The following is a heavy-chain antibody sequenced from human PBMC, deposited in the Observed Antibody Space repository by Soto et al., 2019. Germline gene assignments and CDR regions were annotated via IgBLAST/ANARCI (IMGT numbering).Heavy chain of an antibody. CDR3: ARLTNYSHSGGSSHSGFDM. V-gene: IGHV1-2*02. D-gene: IGHD2-21*01. CDR1: GYTFTDYF. J-gene: IGHJ3*02. Sequence: QVQLVQSGAEVKKPGASVKVSCEASGYTFTDYFIHWVRQAPGQGLEWLGWINPYSGGADLSQKFQGRVTMTRDTSISTAYMEVSSLSSDDTAVFYCARLTNYSHSGGSSHSGFDMWGQGTLVTVSS. CDR2: INPYSGGA.